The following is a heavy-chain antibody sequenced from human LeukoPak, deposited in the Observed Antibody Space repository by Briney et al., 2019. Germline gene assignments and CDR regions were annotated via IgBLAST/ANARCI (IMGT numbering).Heavy chain of an antibody. Sequence: GGSLRLSCAASGFTFSTYAMSWVRQAPGKGLEWVSVVSGTGGRTYYADSVKGRFTISRDNSKNTLYLQMNSLRAEDTALYYCVKASSSSPQYNWYDAWGQGTLVTVSS. CDR1: GFTFSTYA. CDR3: VKASSSSPQYNWYDA. CDR2: VSGTGGRT. D-gene: IGHD6-6*01. J-gene: IGHJ5*02. V-gene: IGHV3-23*01.